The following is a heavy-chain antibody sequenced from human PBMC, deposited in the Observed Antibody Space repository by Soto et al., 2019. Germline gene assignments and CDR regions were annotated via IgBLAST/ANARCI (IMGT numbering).Heavy chain of an antibody. V-gene: IGHV4-31*03. CDR1: GVSVSTGGYF. CDR3: ARDSSGPGYSYGKFDY. J-gene: IGHJ4*02. CDR2: IYYSGMT. D-gene: IGHD5-18*01. Sequence: LSLTCTVSGVSVSTGGYFWTWIRQHPGKGLEWIGNIYYSGMTYYNPSLRGRVSISLDPSESQFSLKLNSVAAADTAVYYCARDSSGPGYSYGKFDYWGQGALVTVSS.